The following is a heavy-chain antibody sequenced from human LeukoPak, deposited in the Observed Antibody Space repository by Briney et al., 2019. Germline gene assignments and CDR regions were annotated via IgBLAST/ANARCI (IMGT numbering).Heavy chain of an antibody. D-gene: IGHD5-12*01. CDR3: ARQFHGSGYVDDL. CDR2: IYYSGTT. J-gene: IGHJ4*02. CDR1: GGSISSSSYY. V-gene: IGHV4-39*01. Sequence: PSETLSLTCSVSGGSISSSSYYWGWIHRPPGKGLEWIASIYYSGTTHYNPSLKSRVTMSVDTSKNQFSLKLTAVTAADTAVYYCARQFHGSGYVDDLWGQGILVTVSS.